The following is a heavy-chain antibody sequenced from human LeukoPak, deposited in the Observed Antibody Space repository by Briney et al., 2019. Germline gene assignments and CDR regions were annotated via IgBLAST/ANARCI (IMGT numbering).Heavy chain of an antibody. Sequence: PGGSLRLSCAASGFTFSRYAMSWVRQAPGKGLEWVSAISGDVRSTFYADSVKGRFTISRDNSENTLSLQMNSLRADDTAVYYCVKRVDYSEKYYFDSCGRGTLVTVSS. J-gene: IGHJ4*02. CDR3: VKRVDYSEKYYFDS. CDR1: GFTFSRYA. CDR2: ISGDVRST. V-gene: IGHV3-23*01. D-gene: IGHD4-11*01.